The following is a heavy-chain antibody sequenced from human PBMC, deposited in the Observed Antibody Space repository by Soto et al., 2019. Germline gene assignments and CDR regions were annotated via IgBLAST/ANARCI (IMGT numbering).Heavy chain of an antibody. V-gene: IGHV1-18*01. CDR1: GYTFYSHS. CDR3: ARCIQEDYYYGMDV. J-gene: IGHJ6*02. Sequence: ASVKVSCKASGYTFYSHSISWVRQAPGQGLGWMGRISADNINTKYAQKFRGRVTMTTDTSTSTVYMELRNLRSDDTAVYYCARCIQEDYYYGMDVWGQGTTVTVSS. CDR2: ISADNINT. D-gene: IGHD5-18*01.